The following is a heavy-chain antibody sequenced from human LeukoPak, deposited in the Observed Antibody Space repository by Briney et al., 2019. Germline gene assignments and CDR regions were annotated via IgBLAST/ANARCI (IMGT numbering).Heavy chain of an antibody. V-gene: IGHV3-48*01. Sequence: GSLRLSCAASGFPFSTYSMNWVRLAPGKGLEWVSFISNTSGTIYYADSVKGRFTISRDNSKNTLYLQMNSLRAEDTAVYYCARGLGSLDYWGQGTLVTVSS. J-gene: IGHJ4*02. CDR1: GFPFSTYS. D-gene: IGHD6-19*01. CDR2: ISNTSGTI. CDR3: ARGLGSLDY.